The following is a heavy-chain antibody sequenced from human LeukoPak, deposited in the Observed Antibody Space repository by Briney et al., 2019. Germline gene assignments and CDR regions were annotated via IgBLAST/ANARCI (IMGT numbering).Heavy chain of an antibody. CDR2: ISYDGSNK. CDR3: ARGYSGYDSKGLRSAFDI. D-gene: IGHD5-12*01. V-gene: IGHV3-30*04. J-gene: IGHJ3*02. Sequence: GGSLRLSCAASGFTFSSYAMHWVRQAPGKGLEWVAVISYDGSNKYYADSVKGRFTIPRDNSKNTLYLQMNSLRAEDTAVYYCARGYSGYDSKGLRSAFDIWGQGTMVTVSS. CDR1: GFTFSSYA.